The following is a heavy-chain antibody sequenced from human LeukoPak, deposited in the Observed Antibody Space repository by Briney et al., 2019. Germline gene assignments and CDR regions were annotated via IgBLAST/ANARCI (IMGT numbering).Heavy chain of an antibody. J-gene: IGHJ4*02. CDR2: INPNSGGT. D-gene: IGHD7-27*01. Sequence: ASVKVSCKASGYTFTGYYTHWVRQAPGQGLEWMGWINPNSGGTNYAQKFQGRVTMTRDTSISTAYMELSRLRSDDTAVYYCARDSPNWGPRDYYFDYWGQGTLVTVSS. CDR3: ARDSPNWGPRDYYFDY. CDR1: GYTFTGYY. V-gene: IGHV1-2*02.